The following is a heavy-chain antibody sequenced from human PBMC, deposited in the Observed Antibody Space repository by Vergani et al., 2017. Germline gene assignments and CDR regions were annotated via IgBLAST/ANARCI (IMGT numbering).Heavy chain of an antibody. Sequence: QVQLQQWGAGLLKPSETLSLTCAVYGGSFSGYYWSWIRQPPGKGLEWIGEINHSGSTNYNPSLKSRVTISVDTSKNQFSLKLSSVTAADTAVYYCARVRSAMPPGSSKGDYWGQGTLGTVSS. CDR3: ARVRSAMPPGSSKGDY. D-gene: IGHD2-2*01. CDR2: INHSGST. CDR1: GGSFSGYY. J-gene: IGHJ4*02. V-gene: IGHV4-34*01.